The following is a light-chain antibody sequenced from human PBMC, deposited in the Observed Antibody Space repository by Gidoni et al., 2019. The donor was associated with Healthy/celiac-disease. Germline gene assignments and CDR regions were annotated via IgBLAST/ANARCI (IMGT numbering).Light chain of an antibody. J-gene: IGKJ4*01. V-gene: IGKV2-28*01. CDR3: MQALQTPPLT. CDR2: LGS. CDR1: QSLLHSNGYNY. Sequence: DIVMTQSPLSLPVTPGEPASISCRPSQSLLHSNGYNYLDWYLQKPGQSPQLLIYLGSNRASGVPDRFSGSGSGTDFTLKISRVEAEDVGVYYCMQALQTPPLTFXGXTKVEIK.